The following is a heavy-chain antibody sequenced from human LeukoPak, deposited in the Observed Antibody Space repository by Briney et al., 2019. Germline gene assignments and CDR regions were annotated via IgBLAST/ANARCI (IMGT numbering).Heavy chain of an antibody. CDR1: GGTFSSYT. CDR2: IIPILGIA. Sequence: GSSVKVSCKASGGTFSSYTISWVRQAPGQGLEWMGRIIPILGIANYAQKFQGRVTITTDESTSTAYMELSSLRSEDTAVYYCARAPRYYGSGSYYNEKTDYWGQGTPVTVSS. J-gene: IGHJ4*02. CDR3: ARAPRYYGSGSYYNEKTDY. V-gene: IGHV1-69*16. D-gene: IGHD3-10*01.